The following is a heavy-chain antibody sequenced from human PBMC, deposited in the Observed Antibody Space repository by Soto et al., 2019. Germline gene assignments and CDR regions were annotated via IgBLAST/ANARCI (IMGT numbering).Heavy chain of an antibody. V-gene: IGHV4-59*01. J-gene: IGHJ6*02. D-gene: IGHD1-26*01. CDR2: MYYSGST. Sequence: SETLSLTCTVSGGSISYYYWSWIRQPPGKGLEWIGYMYYSGSTNYNPSLKSRVTISVDTSKKQFSLKLNSVTAADTAVYYCARGSGNYYYYGLDVWGLGTTVTVSS. CDR1: GGSISYYY. CDR3: ARGSGNYYYYGLDV.